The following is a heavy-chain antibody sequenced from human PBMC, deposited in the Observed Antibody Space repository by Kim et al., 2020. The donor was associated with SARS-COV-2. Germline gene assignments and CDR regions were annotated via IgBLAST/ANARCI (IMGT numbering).Heavy chain of an antibody. Sequence: GGSLRLSCVPSGFTFSSYWMYWVRQAPGKGLVWVSRINSDGSSTSYADSVKGRFTISRDNAKNTLYLQMNSLRAEDTAVYYCARSIVGADAFDIWGQGTMVTVSS. V-gene: IGHV3-74*01. J-gene: IGHJ3*02. D-gene: IGHD1-26*01. CDR3: ARSIVGADAFDI. CDR1: GFTFSSYW. CDR2: INSDGSST.